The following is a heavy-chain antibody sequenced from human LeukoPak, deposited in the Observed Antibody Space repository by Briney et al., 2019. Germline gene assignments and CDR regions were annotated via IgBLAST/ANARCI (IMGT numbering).Heavy chain of an antibody. CDR3: VSRYSNNN. J-gene: IGHJ4*02. Sequence: ASVKVSCKASGYTFTGHYMHWVRQAPGQGLEWMGWINPNSGSTNYAQKFQGRVTMTRDTSISTAYMELRRLTADDTAVYYCVSRYSNNNWGQGTLVTVSS. D-gene: IGHD5-12*01. CDR1: GYTFTGHY. V-gene: IGHV1-2*02. CDR2: INPNSGST.